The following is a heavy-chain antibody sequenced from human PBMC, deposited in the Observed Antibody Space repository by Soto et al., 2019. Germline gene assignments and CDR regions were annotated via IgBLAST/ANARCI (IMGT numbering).Heavy chain of an antibody. CDR1: GFTFDDYA. D-gene: IGHD6-6*01. V-gene: IGHV3-9*01. CDR2: ISWNSGSI. CDR3: TKDTDGYSSSSRLDY. J-gene: IGHJ4*02. Sequence: GGSVRLSCAASGFTFDDYAMHWVRQAPGKGLEWVSGISWNSGSIGYADSVKGRFTISRDDANNSLYLQMNSLRPEDTALYYCTKDTDGYSSSSRLDYWGQGTLVTVSS.